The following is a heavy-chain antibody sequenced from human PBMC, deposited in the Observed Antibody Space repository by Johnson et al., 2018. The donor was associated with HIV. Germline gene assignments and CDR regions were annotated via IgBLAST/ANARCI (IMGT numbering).Heavy chain of an antibody. CDR3: ARERDDSSGYYYHDAFDI. CDR2: IGSAGDT. Sequence: EVQLVESGGGLVQPGGSLRLSCAASGFTFSDYDMHWVRQATGEGLEWVSAIGSAGDTYYPGSVQGRFTISRENAKNSLYLQMNSLRAEDTAVYYCARERDDSSGYYYHDAFDIWGQGTMVTVSS. V-gene: IGHV3-13*01. J-gene: IGHJ3*02. CDR1: GFTFSDYD. D-gene: IGHD3-22*01.